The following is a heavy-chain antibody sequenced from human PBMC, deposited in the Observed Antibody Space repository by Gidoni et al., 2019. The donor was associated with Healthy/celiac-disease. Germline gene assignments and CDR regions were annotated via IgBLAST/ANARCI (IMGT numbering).Heavy chain of an antibody. J-gene: IGHJ6*02. Sequence: QVPLVLSGAEVQKPGSSVKVSCKASVYPFTSYYMHWVLPPPRQGLEWMGIINPSGGSTSDAQKFQGRVTMTRDTSTSTVYMELSSLRSEDTAVYYCARDKSRSRYCSSTSCYKPYYYYGMDVWGQGTTVTVSS. CDR3: ARDKSRSRYCSSTSCYKPYYYYGMDV. CDR2: INPSGGST. CDR1: VYPFTSYY. V-gene: IGHV1-46*01. D-gene: IGHD2-2*02.